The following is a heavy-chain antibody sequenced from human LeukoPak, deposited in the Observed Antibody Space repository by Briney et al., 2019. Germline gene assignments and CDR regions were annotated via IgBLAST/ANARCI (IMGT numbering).Heavy chain of an antibody. D-gene: IGHD6-19*01. V-gene: IGHV3-30-3*01. CDR3: ASFSSGVAFDI. CDR1: GFTFSSYA. Sequence: GGSLRLSCAASGFTFSSYAMHWVRQAPGKGLEWVAVISYDGSNKYYADSVKGRFTVSRDNSKNTLYLQMNSLRAEDTAVYYCASFSSGVAFDIWGQGTMVTVSS. J-gene: IGHJ3*02. CDR2: ISYDGSNK.